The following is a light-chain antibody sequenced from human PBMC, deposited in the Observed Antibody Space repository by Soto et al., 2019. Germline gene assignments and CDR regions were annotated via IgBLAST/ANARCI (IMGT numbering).Light chain of an antibody. CDR2: DAS. CDR1: QSVSSW. J-gene: IGKJ1*01. CDR3: QHYNTYSPGT. V-gene: IGKV1-5*01. Sequence: DIQMTQTPATLSAFAGDRATVTCRASQSVSSWVAWYQEKPGRGPKLLIYDASTWQSGVPSRFIGSGSGTEFTLTITSLQPDDFATYYCQHYNTYSPGTFGQGTRVEV.